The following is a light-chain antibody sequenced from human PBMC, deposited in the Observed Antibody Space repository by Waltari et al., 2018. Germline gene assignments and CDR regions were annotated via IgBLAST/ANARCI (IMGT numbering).Light chain of an antibody. Sequence: DIQMTQSPSSVSASGGDRGTITCRASQDISSWLAWYQQKPGKAPKLLIYAASNLQRGVPSRFSGSGSGTDFTLTISSLQPEDFATYYCQQANTFPYTFGQGTKLEIK. CDR3: QQANTFPYT. V-gene: IGKV1D-12*01. CDR2: AAS. CDR1: QDISSW. J-gene: IGKJ2*01.